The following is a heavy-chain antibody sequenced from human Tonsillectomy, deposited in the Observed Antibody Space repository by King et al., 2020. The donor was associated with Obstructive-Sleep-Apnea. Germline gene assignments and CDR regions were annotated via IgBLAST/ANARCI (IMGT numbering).Heavy chain of an antibody. CDR2: IKSNTDGGTT. V-gene: IGHV3-15*01. CDR1: GFTFSNAW. CDR3: TTDLVGSGSDEAGY. D-gene: IGHD3-10*01. J-gene: IGHJ4*02. Sequence: VQLVESGGGLVKPGGSLRLSCAASGFTFSNAWMSWVRQAPGKGLEWGGRIKSNTDGGTTDYAAPAKGRFTISRDVSKNTLYLQMNSRKSEDTAVYYCTTDLVGSGSDEAGYWGQGSPVTVPS.